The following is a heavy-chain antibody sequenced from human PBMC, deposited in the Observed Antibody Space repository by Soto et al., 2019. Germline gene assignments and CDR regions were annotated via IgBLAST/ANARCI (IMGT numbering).Heavy chain of an antibody. D-gene: IGHD6-19*01. CDR2: ISSSGSTI. V-gene: IGHV3-11*01. CDR1: GFTCSDYY. CDR3: TTDPTLRVDAVAGTWDYFDY. Sequence: GGSLRLSCAASGFTCSDYYMSWIRQAPGKGLEWVSYISSSGSTIYYADSVKGRFTISRDNAKNSLYLQMNSLRAEDTAVYYCTTDPTLRVDAVAGTWDYFDYWGQGTLVTVSS. J-gene: IGHJ4*02.